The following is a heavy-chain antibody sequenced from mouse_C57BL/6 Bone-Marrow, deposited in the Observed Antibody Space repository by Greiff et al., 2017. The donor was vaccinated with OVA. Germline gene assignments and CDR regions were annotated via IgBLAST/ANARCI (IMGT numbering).Heavy chain of an antibody. J-gene: IGHJ3*01. V-gene: IGHV1-81*01. Sequence: QVQLKESGAELARPGASVKLSCKASGYTFTSYGISWVKQRTGQGLEWIGEIYPRSGNTYYNEKFKGKATLTADESSSTAYMELRSLTSEDSAVYFCAKDSSGYGFAYWGQGTLVTVSA. D-gene: IGHD3-2*02. CDR3: AKDSSGYGFAY. CDR1: GYTFTSYG. CDR2: IYPRSGNT.